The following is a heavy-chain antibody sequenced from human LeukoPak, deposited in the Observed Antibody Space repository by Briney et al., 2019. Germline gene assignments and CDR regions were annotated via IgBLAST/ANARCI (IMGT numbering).Heavy chain of an antibody. CDR3: ARGRWELAVGMDV. Sequence: SETLSLTCTVSGGSISDYYWSWIRQPPGKGPELIGYIYYSGNTNYNPSLKSRVTISVDTSKNQFSLKLSSVTAADTAVYYCARGRWELAVGMDVWGQGTTVTVSS. CDR1: GGSISDYY. D-gene: IGHD1-26*01. J-gene: IGHJ6*02. V-gene: IGHV4-59*01. CDR2: IYYSGNT.